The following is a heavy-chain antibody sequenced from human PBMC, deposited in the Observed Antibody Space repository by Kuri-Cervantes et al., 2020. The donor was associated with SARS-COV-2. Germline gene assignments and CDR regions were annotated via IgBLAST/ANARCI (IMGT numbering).Heavy chain of an antibody. V-gene: IGHV4-61*09. J-gene: IGHJ4*02. CDR2: IHTSGST. Sequence: SETLSLTCTVSGASISSGNYYWSWIRQPAGKGLEWIGYIHTSGSTNYNPSLMSRVTISLDASKNQFSLKLSSVTAADTAVYYCARFEGVVPFDYWGQGTLVTVSS. CDR3: ARFEGVVPFDY. D-gene: IGHD2-21*01. CDR1: GASISSGNYY.